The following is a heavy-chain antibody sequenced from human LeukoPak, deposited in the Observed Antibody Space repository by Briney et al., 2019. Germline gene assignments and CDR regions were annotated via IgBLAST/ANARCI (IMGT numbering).Heavy chain of an antibody. CDR1: GGSISSYY. D-gene: IGHD2-15*01. CDR2: IYYSGST. J-gene: IGHJ4*02. V-gene: IGHV4-59*01. CDR3: ARTVYCSGGSCGVGFFDY. Sequence: SETLSLTCTVSGGSISSYYWSWIRQPPGKGLEWIGYIYYSGSTNYNPSLKSRVTISVDTSKNQFSLKLSSVTAADTAVYYCARTVYCSGGSCGVGFFDYWGQGTLVTVSS.